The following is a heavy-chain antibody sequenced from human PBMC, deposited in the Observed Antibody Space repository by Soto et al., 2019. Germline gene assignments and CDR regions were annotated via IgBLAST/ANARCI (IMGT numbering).Heavy chain of an antibody. V-gene: IGHV3-33*05. J-gene: IGHJ4*02. CDR3: ARWVTTGGLDV. CDR1: GFTFRSYV. D-gene: IGHD2-21*02. CDR2: TSYDGSNN. Sequence: QVQLVESGGGVVQPGTSLRLSCVGSGFTFRSYVIHWVRQAPGKGLEWVALTSYDGSNNFYGDSVKGRFTISRHNSRNTVELQMDSLRFEDTAIYFWARWVTTGGLDVWGQGTLVSVSS.